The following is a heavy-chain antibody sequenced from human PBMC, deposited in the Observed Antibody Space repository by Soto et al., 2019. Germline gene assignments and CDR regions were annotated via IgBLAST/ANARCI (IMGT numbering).Heavy chain of an antibody. V-gene: IGHV4-30-4*01. D-gene: IGHD3-22*01. CDR2: IYYSGST. J-gene: IGHJ4*02. CDR1: GGSISSGDNY. CDR3: ASSLGNDYYSIVY. Sequence: TVSGGSISSGDNYWSWIRQPPGKGLEWIGYIYYSGSTYYNPSLKSRVTISVDTSKDQFSLKLSSVTAADTAVYYCASSLGNDYYSIVYWGQGTLVTVSS.